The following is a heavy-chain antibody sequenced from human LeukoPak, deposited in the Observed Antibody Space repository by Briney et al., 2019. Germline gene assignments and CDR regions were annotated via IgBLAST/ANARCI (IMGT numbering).Heavy chain of an antibody. CDR1: GGSISSSSYY. Sequence: SETLSLTCTVSGGSISSSSYYWGWIRQPPGKGLEWIGNIYYVGSTYYNPSLKSRATISVDTSKKQSSLKLSSVTAADTAVYYCATSSDYYDPFDYWGQGTLVTVSS. CDR2: IYYVGST. CDR3: ATSSDYYDPFDY. D-gene: IGHD3-22*01. J-gene: IGHJ4*02. V-gene: IGHV4-39*01.